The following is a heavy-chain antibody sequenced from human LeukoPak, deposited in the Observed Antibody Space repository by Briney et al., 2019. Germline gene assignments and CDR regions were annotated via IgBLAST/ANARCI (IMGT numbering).Heavy chain of an antibody. V-gene: IGHV5-51*01. Sequence: GESLQISCKASGYDFTDYWIGWVRQLPGKGLEYMGIIYPGDPETRYSPSFEGQVTISADKSISTAYLQWSSLKASDTAMYYCAASGNYDSFQHWGQGTLITVSS. J-gene: IGHJ1*01. D-gene: IGHD1-26*01. CDR1: GYDFTDYW. CDR2: IYPGDPET. CDR3: AASGNYDSFQH.